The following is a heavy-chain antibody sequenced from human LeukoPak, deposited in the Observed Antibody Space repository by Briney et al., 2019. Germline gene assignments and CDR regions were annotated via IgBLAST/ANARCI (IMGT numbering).Heavy chain of an antibody. CDR1: GYTFTSYG. D-gene: IGHD3-22*01. V-gene: IGHV1-18*01. CDR3: AKTRNTVYYDSSGGHAFDI. CDR2: ISAYNGNT. J-gene: IGHJ3*02. Sequence: GASVKVSCKASGYTFTSYGISWVRQAPGQGLEWMGWISAYNGNTNYAQKLQGRVTMTTDTSTSTAYMELRSLRSDDTAVYYCAKTRNTVYYDSSGGHAFDIWGQGTMVTVSS.